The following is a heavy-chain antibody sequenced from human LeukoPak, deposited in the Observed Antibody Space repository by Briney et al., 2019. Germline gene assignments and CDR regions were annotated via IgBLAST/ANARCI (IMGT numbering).Heavy chain of an antibody. Sequence: SETLSLTCAVYGGSFSGYYWSWIRQPPGKGLEWIGEINHSGSTNYNPSLKSRVTISVETSKNEFSLKLRSVTAADTAVYYCARVTGYRTEDYFDYWGQGTLVTVSS. CDR2: INHSGST. CDR3: ARVTGYRTEDYFDY. V-gene: IGHV4-34*01. D-gene: IGHD6-13*01. J-gene: IGHJ4*02. CDR1: GGSFSGYY.